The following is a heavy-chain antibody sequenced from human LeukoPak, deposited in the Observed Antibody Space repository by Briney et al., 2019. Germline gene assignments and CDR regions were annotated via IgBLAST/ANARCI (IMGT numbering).Heavy chain of an antibody. CDR1: GYSFTSYW. CDR2: IYPGDSDT. Sequence: GESLKISCKGSGYSFTSYWIGWVRQMPGKGLEWMGIIYPGDSDTRYSPSFQGQVTISADKSINTAYLQWSSLKASDTAMYYCARVSYCSSTSCYFDYWGQGTLSPSPQ. D-gene: IGHD2-2*01. J-gene: IGHJ4*02. V-gene: IGHV5-51*01. CDR3: ARVSYCSSTSCYFDY.